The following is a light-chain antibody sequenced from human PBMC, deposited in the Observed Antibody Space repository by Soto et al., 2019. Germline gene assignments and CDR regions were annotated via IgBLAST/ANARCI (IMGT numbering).Light chain of an antibody. CDR1: QSVSSSY. J-gene: IGKJ2*01. CDR3: QQYGSSLYT. V-gene: IGKV3-20*01. Sequence: EIVLTQSPGTLSLSPGERATLSCRASQSVSSSYLVWYQQKPGQAPRLLIYGASSRATGIPDRFSGSGSGTDFTLTISRLEPEDFAVYYCQQYGSSLYTFGQGIKLEIK. CDR2: GAS.